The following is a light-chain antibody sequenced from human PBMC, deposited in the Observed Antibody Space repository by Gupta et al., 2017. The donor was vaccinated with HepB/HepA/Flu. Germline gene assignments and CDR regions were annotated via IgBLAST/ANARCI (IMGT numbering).Light chain of an antibody. CDR1: SSNIGSNY. J-gene: IGLJ2*01. V-gene: IGLV1-47*02. Sequence: QSVLTQPPSVSGTPGQRVTISCSGSSSNIGSNYVYWYQQVPGTAPKLLIYNNNQRPSGVLDRFSGSKSATSASLAISGLRSEEEADDYCATWDDSMSGLVFGGGTKLTVL. CDR2: NNN. CDR3: ATWDDSMSGLV.